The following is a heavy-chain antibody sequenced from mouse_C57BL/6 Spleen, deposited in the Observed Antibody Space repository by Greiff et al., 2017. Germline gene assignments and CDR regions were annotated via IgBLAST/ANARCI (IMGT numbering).Heavy chain of an antibody. Sequence: VQLQQSGPELVKPGASVKISCKASGYAFSSSWMNWVKQRPGKGLEWIGRIYPGDGDTNYNGKFKGKATLTADKSSSTAYIQLSSLTSEDSAVYFCARLLGYFDYWGQGTTLTVSS. J-gene: IGHJ2*01. V-gene: IGHV1-82*01. D-gene: IGHD2-1*01. CDR2: IYPGDGDT. CDR3: ARLLGYFDY. CDR1: GYAFSSSW.